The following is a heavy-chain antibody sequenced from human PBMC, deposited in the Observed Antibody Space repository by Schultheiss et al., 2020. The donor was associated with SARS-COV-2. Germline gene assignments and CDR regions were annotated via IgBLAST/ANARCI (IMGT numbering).Heavy chain of an antibody. J-gene: IGHJ4*02. V-gene: IGHV4-4*02. CDR1: GGSISSSNW. CDR3: ARMGYSGYDAIDY. Sequence: SETLSLTCAVSGGSISSSNWWSWVRQPPGKGLEWIGSIYHSGSTYYNPSLKSRVTISVDTSKNQFSLKLSSVTAADTAVYYCARMGYSGYDAIDYWGQGTLVTVSS. CDR2: IYHSGST. D-gene: IGHD5-12*01.